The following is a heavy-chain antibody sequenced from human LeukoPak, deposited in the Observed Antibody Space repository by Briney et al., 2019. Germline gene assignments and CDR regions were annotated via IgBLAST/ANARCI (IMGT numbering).Heavy chain of an antibody. CDR3: ARQVVAVAGTGYFDY. J-gene: IGHJ4*02. Sequence: PSETLSLTCTVSGGSIRSSSYYWGWIRQPPGKGLEWIGSIYYSGSTYYNASLKSRGTISVDTSKNQLSLKLNSVTAADTAVYFCARQVVAVAGTGYFDYWGRGTLVTVSS. CDR1: GGSIRSSSYY. CDR2: IYYSGST. V-gene: IGHV4-39*01. D-gene: IGHD6-19*01.